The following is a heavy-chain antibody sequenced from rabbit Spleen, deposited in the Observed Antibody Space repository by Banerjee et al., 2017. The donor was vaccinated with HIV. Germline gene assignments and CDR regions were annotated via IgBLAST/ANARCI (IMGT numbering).Heavy chain of an antibody. J-gene: IGHJ2*01. Sequence: QEQLVESGGGLVQPGASLTLTCTASGFDFSNYNFMCWVRQAPGKGLEWIACIDSGSRDFIYYASWAKGRFTISKTSSTTVTLQMTSLTVADTATYFCARNYVNAFDPWGPGTLVTVS. CDR3: ARNYVNAFDP. D-gene: IGHD1-1*01. CDR2: IDSGSRDFI. V-gene: IGHV1S45*01. CDR1: GFDFSNYNF.